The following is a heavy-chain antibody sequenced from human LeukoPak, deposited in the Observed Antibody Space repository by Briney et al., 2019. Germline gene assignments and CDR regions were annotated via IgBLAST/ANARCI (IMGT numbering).Heavy chain of an antibody. CDR1: GFTFSSYG. D-gene: IGHD1-26*01. Sequence: GGSLRLSCAASGFTFSSYGMHWVRQAPGKGLEWVAFIRYDGSNKYYEDSVKGRFTISRDNSKNTLYLQMNSLRVEDTAMYYCARGAVGAANYDYWGQGTLVTVSS. CDR3: ARGAVGAANYDY. J-gene: IGHJ4*02. CDR2: IRYDGSNK. V-gene: IGHV3-30*02.